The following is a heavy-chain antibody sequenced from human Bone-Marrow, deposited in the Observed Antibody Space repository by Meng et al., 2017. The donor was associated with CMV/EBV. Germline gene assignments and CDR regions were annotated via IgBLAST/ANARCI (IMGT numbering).Heavy chain of an antibody. CDR2: IDYSGST. CDR3: ARVDSCYDDY. Sequence: TCNVYGGAINSGGYFRQSLRQHPGKVREWIGYIDYSGSTHYNPSLKSRVTISVDTSKNQYPLKLSSVTAADSDVYYCARVDSCYDDYWGQGTLVTVSS. D-gene: IGHD3-22*01. CDR1: GGAINSGGYF. J-gene: IGHJ4*02. V-gene: IGHV4-31*02.